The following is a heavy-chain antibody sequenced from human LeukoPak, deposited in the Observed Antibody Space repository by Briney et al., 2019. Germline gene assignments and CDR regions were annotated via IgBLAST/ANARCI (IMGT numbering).Heavy chain of an antibody. CDR2: ISWNSGSI. D-gene: IGHD3-22*01. CDR3: AKGPYYDSSGFDY. Sequence: PGGSLRLSCAASGFTFDDYAMHWVRQAPGKGLEWVSGISWNSGSIGYADSVKGRFTISRDNAENSLYLQMNSLRAEDTALYYCAKGPYYDSSGFDYWGQGTLVTVSS. CDR1: GFTFDDYA. J-gene: IGHJ4*02. V-gene: IGHV3-9*01.